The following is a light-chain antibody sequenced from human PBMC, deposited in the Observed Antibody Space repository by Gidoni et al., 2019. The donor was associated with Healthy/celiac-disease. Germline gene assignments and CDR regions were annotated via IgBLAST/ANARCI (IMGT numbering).Light chain of an antibody. CDR2: EVS. Sequence: QSALTPPSSVAGSPGQSITTSCTGTSSDVGSYKLVSWYQQHPGKAPKLMIYEVSKRPSGVSNRFSGSKSGNTASLTISGLQAEDEADYYCCSYAGSSTVVFGGGTKLTVL. CDR3: CSYAGSSTVV. J-gene: IGLJ2*01. V-gene: IGLV2-23*02. CDR1: SSDVGSYKL.